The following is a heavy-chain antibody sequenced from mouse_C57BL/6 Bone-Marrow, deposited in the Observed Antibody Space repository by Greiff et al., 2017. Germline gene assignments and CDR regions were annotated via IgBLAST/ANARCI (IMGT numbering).Heavy chain of an antibody. CDR2: IDPEDGET. J-gene: IGHJ4*01. V-gene: IGHV14-2*01. CDR3: ARPYGSSPFYYAMDY. D-gene: IGHD1-1*01. CDR1: GFNIKDYY. Sequence: DVKLVESGAELVKPGASVKLSCTASGFNIKDYYMHWVKQRTEQGLEWIGRIDPEDGETKYAPKFQGKATITADTSSNTAYLQLSSLTSEDTAVYYCARPYGSSPFYYAMDYWGQGTSVTVSS.